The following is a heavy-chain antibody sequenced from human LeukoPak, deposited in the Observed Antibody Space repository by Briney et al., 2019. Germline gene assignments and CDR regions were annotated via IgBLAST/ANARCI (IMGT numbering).Heavy chain of an antibody. J-gene: IGHJ6*03. CDR1: GGSFSGYY. CDR3: ARLNRHSSSWEYYYYYHYMDV. Sequence: SETLSLTCAVYGGSFSGYYWSWIRQPPGKGLEWIGEINHSGSTNYNPSLKSRVTISVDTSKNQSSLKLSSVTAADTAVCYCARLNRHSSSWEYYYYYHYMDVWGKGTTVTISS. CDR2: INHSGST. V-gene: IGHV4-34*01. D-gene: IGHD6-13*01.